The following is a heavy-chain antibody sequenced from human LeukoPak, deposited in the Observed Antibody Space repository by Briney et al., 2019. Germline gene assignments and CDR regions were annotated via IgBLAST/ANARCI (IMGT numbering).Heavy chain of an antibody. Sequence: PGGSLRLSCAASGFTFSTYWMHWVRQVPGKGLVWVSHIKSDGSGTEYADSVKGRFTISRDNAKNTLYMQMNSLRAEDTAVYYCTSGAYYSDYWGQGTLVTVSS. CDR3: TSGAYYSDY. CDR2: IKSDGSGT. J-gene: IGHJ4*02. D-gene: IGHD3-22*01. CDR1: GFTFSTYW. V-gene: IGHV3-74*03.